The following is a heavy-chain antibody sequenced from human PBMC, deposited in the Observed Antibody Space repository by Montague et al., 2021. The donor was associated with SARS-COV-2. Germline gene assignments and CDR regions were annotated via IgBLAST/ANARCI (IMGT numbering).Heavy chain of an antibody. CDR2: MSYDGSNK. J-gene: IGHJ4*02. CDR3: ARDSYLSGFDY. CDR1: GFTFSSYG. V-gene: IGHV3-30-3*01. D-gene: IGHD3-10*01. Sequence: SLRLSCAASGFTFSSYGMHWVRHAPGKGLEWVAVMSYDGSNKYYADSVKGRFTISRDNSKNTLYLQMSSLRVEDTAVYYCARDSYLSGFDYWGQGTLVTVSS.